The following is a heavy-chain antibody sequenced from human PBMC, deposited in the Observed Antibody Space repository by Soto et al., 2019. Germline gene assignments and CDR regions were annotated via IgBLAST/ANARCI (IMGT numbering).Heavy chain of an antibody. CDR1: ELKFRDHG. CDR2: LGGADGGT. J-gene: IGHJ4*02. CDR3: AKGGVIATFGGVIVPYDFDF. V-gene: IGHV3-23*01. D-gene: IGHD3-16*02. Sequence: YKVFELKFRDHGVRWISKTKGKGLEWVSTLGGADGGTYYADSVKGRFTISRDNSKDTLYLQMNNLRAEDTALYYCAKGGVIATFGGVIVPYDFDFWGQGTPVTVSS.